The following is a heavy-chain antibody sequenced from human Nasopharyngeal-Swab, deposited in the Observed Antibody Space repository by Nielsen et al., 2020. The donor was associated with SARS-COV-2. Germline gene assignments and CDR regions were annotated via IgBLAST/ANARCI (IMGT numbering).Heavy chain of an antibody. V-gene: IGHV3-73*01. CDR3: TRPYLGRGY. CDR2: IRSKANSYAT. Sequence: GESLKISCAASGFTFSGSAMYWVRQASGKGLEWVGRIRSKANSYATAYAASVKGRFTISRDDSKNTAYLQMNSLKTEDTAVYYCTRPYLGRGYWGQGTLVTVSS. CDR1: GFTFSGSA. J-gene: IGHJ4*02.